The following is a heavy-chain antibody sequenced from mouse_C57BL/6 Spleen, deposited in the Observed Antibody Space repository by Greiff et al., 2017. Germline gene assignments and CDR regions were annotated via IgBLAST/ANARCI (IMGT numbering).Heavy chain of an antibody. CDR2: IYPGGGYT. J-gene: IGHJ4*01. D-gene: IGHD1-1*01. Sequence: QVQLKESGAELVRPGTSVKMSCQASGYTFTNYWIGWAKQRPGHGLEWIGDIYPGGGYTNYNEKFKGKATLTADQSSSTAYMQFSILTSEYSAIYYCARWVFTTVCMDYWGQGTSVTVSS. CDR1: GYTFTNYW. CDR3: ARWVFTTVCMDY. V-gene: IGHV1-63*01.